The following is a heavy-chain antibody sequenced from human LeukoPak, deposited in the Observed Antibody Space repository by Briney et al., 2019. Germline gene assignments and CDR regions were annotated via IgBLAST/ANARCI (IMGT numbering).Heavy chain of an antibody. Sequence: SETLSLTCAVYGGSFSGYYWSWIRQPPGKGLEWIGEINHSGSTNYNPSLKSRVTISVDTSKNQFSLKLSSVTAADTAVYYCARRGQWLLLRYPRFDPWGQGTLVTVSS. CDR1: GGSFSGYY. CDR2: INHSGST. CDR3: ARRGQWLLLRYPRFDP. D-gene: IGHD3-22*01. J-gene: IGHJ5*02. V-gene: IGHV4-34*01.